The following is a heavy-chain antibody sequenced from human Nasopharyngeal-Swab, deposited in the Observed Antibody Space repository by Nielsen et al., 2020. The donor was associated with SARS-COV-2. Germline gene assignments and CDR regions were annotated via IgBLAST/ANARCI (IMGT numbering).Heavy chain of an antibody. CDR1: GFTFSDYY. Sequence: GESLKISCAASGFTFSDYYMSWIRQAPGKGLEWVSYISSSGSTIYYADSVKGRFTISRDNAKNSLYLQMNSLRAEDTAVYYCARGGSYSSGWYVGFEHYFDYWGQGTLVTVSS. V-gene: IGHV3-11*01. CDR2: ISSSGSTI. J-gene: IGHJ4*02. CDR3: ARGGSYSSGWYVGFEHYFDY. D-gene: IGHD6-19*01.